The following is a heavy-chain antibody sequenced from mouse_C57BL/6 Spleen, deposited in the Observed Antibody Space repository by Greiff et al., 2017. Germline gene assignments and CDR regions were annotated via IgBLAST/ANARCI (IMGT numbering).Heavy chain of an antibody. CDR1: GYSFTDYN. J-gene: IGHJ4*01. V-gene: IGHV1-39*01. Sequence: VHVKQSGPELVKPGASVKISCKASGYSFTDYNMNWVKQSNGKSLEWIGVINPNYGTTSYNQKFKGKATLTVDQSSSTAYMHLNSLTSEYSAVYYCAPSKGFSYAMDYWGQGTSVTVSS. CDR2: INPNYGTT. D-gene: IGHD2-10*02. CDR3: APSKGFSYAMDY.